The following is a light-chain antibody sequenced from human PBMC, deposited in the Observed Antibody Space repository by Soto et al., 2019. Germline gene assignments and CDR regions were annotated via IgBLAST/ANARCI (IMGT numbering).Light chain of an antibody. J-gene: IGKJ2*01. Sequence: EIVLTQSPGTLSLSPGERDTLSCRASQSVSSSYIAWYQQKRGQAPRLLIYGASTRATGIPDRFSGSGSGTDFTLTISGLEPADFAVYYCQQYGSRTFTFGQGTKLQIK. CDR3: QQYGSRTFT. V-gene: IGKV3-20*01. CDR1: QSVSSSY. CDR2: GAS.